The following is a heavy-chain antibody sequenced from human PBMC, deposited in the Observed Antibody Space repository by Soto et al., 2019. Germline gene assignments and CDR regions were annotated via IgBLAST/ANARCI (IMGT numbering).Heavy chain of an antibody. CDR3: AKEGTSGLYYFDY. V-gene: IGHV3-48*01. J-gene: IGHJ4*02. CDR2: ISSSSSTI. CDR1: GFTFSSYS. D-gene: IGHD5-12*01. Sequence: GGSLRLSCAASGFTFSSYSMNWVRQAPGKGLEWVSYISSSSSTIYYADSVKGRFTISRDNSRNTLYLQMNSLRAGDSAKYYCAKEGTSGLYYFDYWGPGTLVTSPQ.